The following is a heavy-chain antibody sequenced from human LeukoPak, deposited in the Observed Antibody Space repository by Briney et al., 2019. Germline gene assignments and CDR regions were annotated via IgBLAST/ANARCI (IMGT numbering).Heavy chain of an antibody. CDR3: ARHHPYGGFCSGGSCLTDY. Sequence: SETLSLTCTVSGGSISTSSYYWGWIRQPPGKGLEWIGSIYYSGSTYYNPPLKSRVTISVDTSKNQFSLKLSSVTAADTAVYYCARHHPYGGFCSGGSCLTDYWGQGTLVTVSS. V-gene: IGHV4-39*01. J-gene: IGHJ4*02. D-gene: IGHD2-15*01. CDR1: GGSISTSSYY. CDR2: IYYSGST.